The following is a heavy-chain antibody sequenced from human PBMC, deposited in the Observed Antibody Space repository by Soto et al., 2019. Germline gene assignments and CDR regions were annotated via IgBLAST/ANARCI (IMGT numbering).Heavy chain of an antibody. CDR1: GYTFTCYY. Sequence: ASVKVSCKASGYTFTCYYMHWVRQAPGQGLEWMGWINPNSGGTNYAQKFQGRVTMTRDTSISTAYMELSRLRSDDTAVYYCTIVRVADSALDHWGQGTLVTVSS. D-gene: IGHD3-10*02. J-gene: IGHJ4*02. CDR3: TIVRVADSALDH. CDR2: INPNSGGT. V-gene: IGHV1-2*02.